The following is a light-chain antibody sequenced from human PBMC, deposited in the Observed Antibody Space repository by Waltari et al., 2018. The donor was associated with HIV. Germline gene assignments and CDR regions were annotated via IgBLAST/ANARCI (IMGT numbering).Light chain of an antibody. CDR1: RDDVGAYDL. J-gene: IGLJ2*01. Sequence: QSALTQPASVSGSPGQSITISCTGTRDDVGAYDLVSWYQQIPGKAPKLILFDVHERPSGGSHRYSGSRSGNTASLTISGLQSEDEADYYCCSYAGSGTFVVFGGGTRLTV. CDR2: DVH. V-gene: IGLV2-23*02. CDR3: CSYAGSGTFVV.